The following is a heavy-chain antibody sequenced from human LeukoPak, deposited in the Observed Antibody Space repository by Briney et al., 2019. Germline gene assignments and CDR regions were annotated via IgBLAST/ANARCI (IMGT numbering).Heavy chain of an antibody. CDR1: GYTFTSYD. CDR3: ARGYIAAAGTYYGMDV. J-gene: IGHJ6*02. Sequence: GASVKVSCKASGYTFTSYDINWVRQATGQGLEWMGWMNPNSGNTGYAQKFQGRVTMTRNTSISTAYMELSSLRSEDTAVYYCARGYIAAAGTYYGMDVWGQGTTVTVSS. V-gene: IGHV1-8*01. D-gene: IGHD6-13*01. CDR2: MNPNSGNT.